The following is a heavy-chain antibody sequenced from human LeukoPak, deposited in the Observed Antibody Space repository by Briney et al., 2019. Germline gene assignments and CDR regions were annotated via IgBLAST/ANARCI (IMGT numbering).Heavy chain of an antibody. D-gene: IGHD3-3*01. CDR3: ARGLGGTYYDSWSGDDY. CDR2: ISAYNGNT. J-gene: IGHJ4*02. CDR1: GYTFTSYG. Sequence: ASVKVSCKASGYTFTSYGISWVRQAPGQGLEWMGWISAYNGNTNYAQILQGRVTMTTDTSTSTAYMELRSLRSDDTAVYYCARGLGGTYYDSWSGDDYWGQGTLVTVSS. V-gene: IGHV1-18*01.